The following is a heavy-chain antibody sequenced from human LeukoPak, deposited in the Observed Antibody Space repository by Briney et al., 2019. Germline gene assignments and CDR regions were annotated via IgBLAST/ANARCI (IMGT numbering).Heavy chain of an antibody. CDR3: ARAPKGYCSSTSCYISWFDP. CDR2: IYPGDSDS. D-gene: IGHD2-2*02. V-gene: IGHV5-51*01. CDR1: GYSFTSYW. Sequence: GESLQISCQGSGYSFTSYWIGWVRQMPGKGLEWMGIIYPGDSDSRYSPSFQGQVTISADKSISTAYLQWSSLKASDTAMYYCARAPKGYCSSTSCYISWFDPWGQGTLVTVSS. J-gene: IGHJ5*02.